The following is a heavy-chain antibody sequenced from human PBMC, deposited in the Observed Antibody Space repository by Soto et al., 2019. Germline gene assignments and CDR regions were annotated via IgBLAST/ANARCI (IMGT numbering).Heavy chain of an antibody. CDR2: VYHSGST. CDR3: ASYRREVYYYMHL. V-gene: IGHV4-59*01. J-gene: IGHJ6*03. CDR1: GVSINSYY. D-gene: IGHD3-16*02. Sequence: SETLSLTCTVSGVSINSYYWSWIRQPPGKGLEWIGYVYHSGSTNYNPSLKSRVAMSIDTSKNQFSLKLTSVSAADTAVYYCASYRREVYYYMHLWGKGTTVTVSS.